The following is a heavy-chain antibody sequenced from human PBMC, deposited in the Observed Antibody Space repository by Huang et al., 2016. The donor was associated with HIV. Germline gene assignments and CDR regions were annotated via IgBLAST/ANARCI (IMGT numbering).Heavy chain of an antibody. CDR3: AHRQTYDFWSGSFDS. J-gene: IGHJ4*02. Sequence: QITLKESGPTLVKPTQTLTLTCTFSGFSITTDGAGVGWIRQPPGKALEWLVLIFWDDDKRYSPSLKNRLSSTKDTSKNQVVLTMTNMDPVDTATYFCAHRQTYDFWSGSFDSWGQGTLVTVSS. V-gene: IGHV2-5*02. CDR2: IFWDDDK. D-gene: IGHD3-3*01. CDR1: GFSITTDGAG.